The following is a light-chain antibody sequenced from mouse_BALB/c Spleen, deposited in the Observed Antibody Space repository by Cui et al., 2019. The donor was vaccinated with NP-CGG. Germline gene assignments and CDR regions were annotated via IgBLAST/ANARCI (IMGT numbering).Light chain of an antibody. J-gene: IGLJ1*01. CDR1: TGAVTTSNY. CDR3: ALWYSNHWV. CDR2: GTN. Sequence: QAVLTPESALTTSPGETVPLTCRSSTGAVTTSNYANWVQEKPDHLFTGLIGGTNNRAPGVPARFSGSLIGDKAALTITGAQTEDEAIYFCALWYSNHWVFGGGTKLTVL. V-gene: IGLV1*01.